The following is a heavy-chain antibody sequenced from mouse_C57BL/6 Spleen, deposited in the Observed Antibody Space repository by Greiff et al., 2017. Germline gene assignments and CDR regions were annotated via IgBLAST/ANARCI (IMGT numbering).Heavy chain of an antibody. J-gene: IGHJ3*01. CDR1: GFTFSDAW. Sequence: EVKVEESGGGLVQPGGSMKLSCAASGFTFSDAWMDWVSQSPEKGLEWVAEIRNKANNHATYYAESVKGRFTISRDDSKSSVYLQMNSLRAEDTGIYYCTDDGSSYRFAYWGQGTLVTVSA. CDR2: IRNKANNHAT. CDR3: TDDGSSYRFAY. D-gene: IGHD1-1*01. V-gene: IGHV6-6*01.